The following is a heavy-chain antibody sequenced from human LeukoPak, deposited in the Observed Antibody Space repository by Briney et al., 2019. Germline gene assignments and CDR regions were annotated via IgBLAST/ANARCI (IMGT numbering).Heavy chain of an antibody. CDR2: IYYSGSA. J-gene: IGHJ4*02. V-gene: IGHV4-39*01. CDR3: ARITHTPAVATYFEF. D-gene: IGHD1-14*01. Sequence: SDTLSLTCNVSGGSICRSSCYWRWIRQPPGKGLVWFGCIYYSGSAYYNPSLKSRVTISVDTSKNQFSLKLSSVTAADAAVYYCARITHTPAVATYFEFWGQGTLVTVSS. CDR1: GGSICRSSCY.